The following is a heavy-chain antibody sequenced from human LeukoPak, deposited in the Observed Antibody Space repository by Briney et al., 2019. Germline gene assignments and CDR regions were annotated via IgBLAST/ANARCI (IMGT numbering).Heavy chain of an antibody. D-gene: IGHD1-14*01. CDR2: ISTSSTYI. CDR1: GFTFSDDN. Sequence: GGSLRLSCAASGFTFSDDNINWIRQAPGKGLEWVSSISTSSTYIFYADSVKGRFTISRDNRKNILYLQMSSLTADDTAVYYCARDGSEFYPFYYMGVWGKGTTVTVSS. V-gene: IGHV3-21*06. J-gene: IGHJ6*03. CDR3: ARDGSEFYPFYYMGV.